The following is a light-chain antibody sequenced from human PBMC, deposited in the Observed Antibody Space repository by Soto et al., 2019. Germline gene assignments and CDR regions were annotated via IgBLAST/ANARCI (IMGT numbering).Light chain of an antibody. CDR2: GAS. Sequence: EIVLTQSPGTLSLSPGERATLSCRASQSVSSSYLAWYQQKPGQAPRLLIYGASSRATGIPDRFSGSGSGTDFTLTISRLEPEDFAVYYCQHYGSSPLTVGQGTKLEIK. J-gene: IGKJ2*01. CDR1: QSVSSSY. CDR3: QHYGSSPLT. V-gene: IGKV3-20*01.